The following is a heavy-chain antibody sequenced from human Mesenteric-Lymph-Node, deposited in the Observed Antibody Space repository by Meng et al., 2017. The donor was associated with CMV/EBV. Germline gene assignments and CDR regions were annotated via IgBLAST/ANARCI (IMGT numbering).Heavy chain of an antibody. CDR2: IGSSSTYI. V-gene: IGHV3-21*01. J-gene: IGHJ4*02. CDR3: ARAYCGNVACAPAY. D-gene: IGHD2-21*01. Sequence: GESLKISCAGSGFTFSGYSMNWVRRAPGKGLEWVASIGSSSTYIYYLDSVKGRFTISRDNAKNSLFLQMNSLGAEDTAVYYCARAYCGNVACAPAYWGQGTLVTVSS. CDR1: GFTFSGYS.